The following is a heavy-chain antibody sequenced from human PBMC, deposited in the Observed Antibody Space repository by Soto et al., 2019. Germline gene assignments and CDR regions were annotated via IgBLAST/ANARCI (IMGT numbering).Heavy chain of an antibody. J-gene: IGHJ5*02. Sequence: SETLSLTCTVSGGSISSYYWSWIRQPPGKGLEWIGYIYYSGSTNYNPSLKSRVTISVDTSKNQFSLKLSSVTAADTAVYYCARHKKIAMVRGVIAWFDPWGQGTLVTVSS. V-gene: IGHV4-59*08. CDR3: ARHKKIAMVRGVIAWFDP. CDR1: GGSISSYY. D-gene: IGHD3-10*01. CDR2: IYYSGST.